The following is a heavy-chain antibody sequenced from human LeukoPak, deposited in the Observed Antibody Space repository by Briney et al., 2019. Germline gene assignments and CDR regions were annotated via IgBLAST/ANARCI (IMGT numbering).Heavy chain of an antibody. J-gene: IGHJ4*02. Sequence: SETLSLTCTVSGASISSNSYYWGWIRQPPGRGLEWIGSIYYSGSTYYNPSLKSRITISVDTSKNQFSLKLTSVTDADTAVYYCARQTGSGLFILPGGQGTLVTVSS. CDR1: GASISSNSYY. CDR3: ARQTGSGLFILP. D-gene: IGHD3/OR15-3a*01. V-gene: IGHV4-39*01. CDR2: IYYSGST.